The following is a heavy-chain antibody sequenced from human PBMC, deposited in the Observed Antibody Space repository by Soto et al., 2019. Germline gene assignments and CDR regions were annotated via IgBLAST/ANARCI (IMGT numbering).Heavy chain of an antibody. J-gene: IGHJ4*02. D-gene: IGHD3-10*01. CDR2: TSYDGGKM. Sequence: QVQLVESGGGVVQPGGSLRLSCAASGFTFQNYSMHWVRQAPGKGLEWVAVTSYDGGKMFYADSVQGRFTISRDNSKYTLELQMNSLRPGDTAVYYCARFERSGTSEYLLDYWGQGTLVTVSS. CDR1: GFTFQNYS. V-gene: IGHV3-30*03. CDR3: ARFERSGTSEYLLDY.